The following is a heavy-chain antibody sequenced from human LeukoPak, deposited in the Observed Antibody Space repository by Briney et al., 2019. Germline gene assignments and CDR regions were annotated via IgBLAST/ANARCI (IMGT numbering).Heavy chain of an antibody. CDR3: ARGSIAARIFDY. CDR2: IYYSGST. J-gene: IGHJ4*02. Sequence: SETLSFTCTVSGGSISSYYWSWIRQPPGKGLEWTGYIYYSGSTNYNPSLKSRVTISVDRSKNQFSLKLSSVTAADTAVYYCARGSIAARIFDYWGQGTLVTVSS. V-gene: IGHV4-59*12. D-gene: IGHD6-6*01. CDR1: GGSISSYY.